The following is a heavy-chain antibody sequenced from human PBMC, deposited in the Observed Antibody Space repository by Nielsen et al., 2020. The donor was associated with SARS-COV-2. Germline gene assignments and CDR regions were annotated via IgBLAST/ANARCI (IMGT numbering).Heavy chain of an antibody. CDR1: SGSVSSSSW. CDR3: ARGDLVVVPSPVLGLGPIFYYFSLDV. V-gene: IGHV4-4*02. CDR2: VSQTGTT. D-gene: IGHD2-2*01. Sequence: SETLSLTCAVSSGSVSSSSWWTWVRQSPGAGLQWIGEVSQTGTTNYNPSIKGRVTLLIDKSRSQFSLRLTSVSAADTAVYFCARGDLVVVPSPVLGLGPIFYYFSLDVWGKGTTVIVSS. J-gene: IGHJ6*03.